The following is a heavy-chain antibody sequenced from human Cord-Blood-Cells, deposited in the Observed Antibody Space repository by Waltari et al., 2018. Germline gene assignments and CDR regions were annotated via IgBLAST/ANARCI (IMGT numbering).Heavy chain of an antibody. J-gene: IGHJ4*02. Sequence: QVQLQESGPGLVKPSGTLSLTCAVYGGSIGSSNWWSWVRQPPGRGLEWIGEIYHSGSTNYNPSLRSRVTISVDKSKNQFSLKLGSVTAADTAVYYCAGDRRYDYFDYWGQGTLVTVSS. CDR1: GGSIGSSNW. V-gene: IGHV4-4*02. D-gene: IGHD5-12*01. CDR3: AGDRRYDYFDY. CDR2: IYHSGST.